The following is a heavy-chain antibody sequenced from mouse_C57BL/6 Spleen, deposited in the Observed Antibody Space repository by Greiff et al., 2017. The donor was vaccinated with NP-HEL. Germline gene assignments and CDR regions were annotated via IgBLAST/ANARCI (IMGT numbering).Heavy chain of an antibody. CDR2: IYPGDGDT. Sequence: VKLMESGAELVKPGASVKISCKASGYAFSSYWMNWVKQRPGKGLEWIGQIYPGDGDTNYNGKFKGKATLTADKSSSTAYMQLSSLTSEDSAVYFCARGYYGSSDYWGQGTTLTVSS. V-gene: IGHV1-80*01. D-gene: IGHD1-1*01. CDR1: GYAFSSYW. CDR3: ARGYYGSSDY. J-gene: IGHJ2*01.